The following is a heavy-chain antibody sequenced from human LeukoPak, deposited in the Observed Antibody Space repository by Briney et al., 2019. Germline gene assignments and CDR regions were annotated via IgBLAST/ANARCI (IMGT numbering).Heavy chain of an antibody. J-gene: IGHJ4*02. CDR1: GYTFTDYY. CDR2: ISAYNGNT. V-gene: IGHV1-18*04. D-gene: IGHD3-22*01. CDR3: ASGGGYYYDSSAYSY. Sequence: ASVKVSCKASGYTFTDYYMHWVRQAPGQGLEWMGWISAYNGNTNYAQKLQGRVTMTTDTSTSTAYMELRSLRSDDTAVYYCASGGGYYYDSSAYSYWGQRTLVTVSS.